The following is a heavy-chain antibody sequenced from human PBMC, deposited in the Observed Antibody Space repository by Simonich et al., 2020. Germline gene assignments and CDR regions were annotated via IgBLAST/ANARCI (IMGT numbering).Heavy chain of an antibody. CDR3: AREQARGGAFDI. Sequence: EVQLVESGGGLVKPGGSLRLSCAASGFTFSSYSMNWVRQALVKGLWWFSSISSSSSYIYYADSVKGRFTNSRDNAKNSLYLQMNSLRAEDTAVYYCAREQARGGAFDIWGQGTMVTVSS. CDR1: GFTFSSYS. CDR2: ISSSSSYI. D-gene: IGHD3-16*01. V-gene: IGHV3-21*01. J-gene: IGHJ3*02.